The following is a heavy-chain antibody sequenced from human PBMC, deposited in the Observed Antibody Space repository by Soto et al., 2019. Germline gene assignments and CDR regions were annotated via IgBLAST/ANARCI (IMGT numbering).Heavy chain of an antibody. D-gene: IGHD3-16*02. V-gene: IGHV1-69*02. J-gene: IGHJ4*02. CDR1: GGTFSSYT. CDR3: ARGGPGGGVIPPIDY. Sequence: QVQLVQSGAEVKKPGSSVKVSCKASGGTFSSYTISWVRQAPGQGLEWMGRIIPILGIANYAQKFQGRVTITADKSTSTAYMELSSLRSEDTAVYYGARGGPGGGVIPPIDYWGQGTLVTVSS. CDR2: IIPILGIA.